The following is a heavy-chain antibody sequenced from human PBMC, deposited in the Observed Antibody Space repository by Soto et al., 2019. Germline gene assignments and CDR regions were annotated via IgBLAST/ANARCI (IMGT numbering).Heavy chain of an antibody. CDR3: ARVYSIRASSGYNWFDP. V-gene: IGHV1-69*13. Sequence: SVEVWCKASGGTFSSYAISWVRQAPVQGLEWMGGIIPIFGTANYAQKFQGRVTITADESTSTAYMELSSLRSEDTAVYYCARVYSIRASSGYNWFDPWGQGTLVTVSS. CDR2: IIPIFGTA. J-gene: IGHJ5*02. D-gene: IGHD3-22*01. CDR1: GGTFSSYA.